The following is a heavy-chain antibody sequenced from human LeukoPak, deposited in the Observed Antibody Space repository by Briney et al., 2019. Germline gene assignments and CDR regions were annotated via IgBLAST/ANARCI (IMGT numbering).Heavy chain of an antibody. Sequence: ASVKVSCKASGYTFTSYYMHWVRQAPGQGLEWMGIINPSGGSTSYAQKFQGRVTMTRDTSTSTVYMELSSLRSEDTAVYYCARVGYDILTGYYRYGMDVWGKGTTVTVSS. CDR3: ARVGYDILTGYYRYGMDV. CDR1: GYTFTSYY. V-gene: IGHV1-46*01. J-gene: IGHJ6*04. D-gene: IGHD3-9*01. CDR2: INPSGGST.